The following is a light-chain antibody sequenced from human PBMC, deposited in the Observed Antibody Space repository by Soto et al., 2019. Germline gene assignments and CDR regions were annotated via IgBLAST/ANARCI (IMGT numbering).Light chain of an antibody. CDR1: SSDVGSYDR. Sequence: QSVLTQPPSVSGSPGQSGAISCTGSSSDVGSYDRVSWYQQPPGTAPKLMIYDVTNRPSGVPDRFSGSKSGNTASLTISGLQAEDEADYYCSSFTGSSTYVFGTGTKVTVL. J-gene: IGLJ1*01. CDR3: SSFTGSSTYV. V-gene: IGLV2-18*02. CDR2: DVT.